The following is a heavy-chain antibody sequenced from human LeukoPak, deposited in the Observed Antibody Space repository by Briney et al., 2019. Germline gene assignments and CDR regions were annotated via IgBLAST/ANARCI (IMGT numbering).Heavy chain of an antibody. V-gene: IGHV3-7*01. D-gene: IGHD6-19*01. J-gene: IGHJ4*02. CDR2: IKQDGSEK. Sequence: TGGSLRLPCAASGFTFSSCWMSWVRQAPGKGLEWVASIKQDGSEKYYVDSVKGRFTISRDNAKNSLYLQMNSLRAEDTAVYYCATRSGWYLRSFDYWAQGTLVTVSS. CDR1: GFTFSSCW. CDR3: ATRSGWYLRSFDY.